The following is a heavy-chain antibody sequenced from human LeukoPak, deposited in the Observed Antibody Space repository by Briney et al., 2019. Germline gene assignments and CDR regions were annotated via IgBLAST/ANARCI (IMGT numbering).Heavy chain of an antibody. D-gene: IGHD3-22*01. V-gene: IGHV3-30*02. Sequence: PGGSLRLSCAASGFTFSSYGMHWVRQAPGKGLEWVAFIRYDGSNKYYADSVKGRFTISRDNSKNTLYLQMNSLRAEDTAVYYCAKDQSGHYDTSFDPWGQGTLVTVSS. CDR1: GFTFSSYG. J-gene: IGHJ5*02. CDR2: IRYDGSNK. CDR3: AKDQSGHYDTSFDP.